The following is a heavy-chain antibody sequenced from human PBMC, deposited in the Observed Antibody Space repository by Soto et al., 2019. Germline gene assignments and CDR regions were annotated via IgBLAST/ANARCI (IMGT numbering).Heavy chain of an antibody. D-gene: IGHD6-13*01. V-gene: IGHV4-59*01. CDR3: VRGAAAGTRWTFDY. Sequence: QVQLQESGPGLVKSSETLSLTCTVSGGSITSDYWSWIRQPPGKGLEWIGYIYYTGRTNYNPSLESRVTISVDTSKNQFFLRLTSVTAADTALYYCVRGAAAGTRWTFDYWGQGTLVTVSS. J-gene: IGHJ4*02. CDR1: GGSITSDY. CDR2: IYYTGRT.